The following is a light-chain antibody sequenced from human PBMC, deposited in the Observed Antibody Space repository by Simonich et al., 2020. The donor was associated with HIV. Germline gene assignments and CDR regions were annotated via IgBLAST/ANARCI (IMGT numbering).Light chain of an antibody. CDR2: DVI. CDR3: GSYTSSSTKV. J-gene: IGLJ1*01. Sequence: QSALTQPASVSGSPGQSIPISCTGTRSDVGGYDYVSWYQQHPGKAPKLLIYDVIKRPSGVSNRFSGSKSGNTAPLTISGLQAEDEADYYCGSYTSSSTKVFGTGTQVTVL. V-gene: IGLV2-14*01. CDR1: RSDVGGYDY.